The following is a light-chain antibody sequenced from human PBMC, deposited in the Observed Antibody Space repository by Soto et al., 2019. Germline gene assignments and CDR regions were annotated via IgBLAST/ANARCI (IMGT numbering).Light chain of an antibody. CDR2: EVS. J-gene: IGLJ1*01. CDR1: SSDVGGYNY. CDR3: GSYTSSRIYV. V-gene: IGLV2-14*01. Sequence: QSALTQPASVSVSPGQSITISCTGTSSDVGGYNYVSWYQQHPGKAPKLMIYEVSNRPSGVSDRFSGSKSGNTASLTISGLQAEEEADYYCGSYTSSRIYVFGAGTKVTVL.